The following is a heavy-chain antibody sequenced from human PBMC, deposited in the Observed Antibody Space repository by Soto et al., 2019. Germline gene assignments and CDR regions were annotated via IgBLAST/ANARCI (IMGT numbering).Heavy chain of an antibody. J-gene: IGHJ6*02. CDR3: ARVPSPFDFYYAMDV. V-gene: IGHV4-30-4*02. Sequence: LXLTCTVSSDSIGVGNKYWSWIRQAPGKGLEWIGYIFSSGTTYYNPSLKSRLTMSLDTSQNQFSLKLNSVTAADTAVYFCARVPSPFDFYYAMDVWGQGTTVTVSS. D-gene: IGHD3-16*01. CDR1: SDSIGVGNKY. CDR2: IFSSGTT.